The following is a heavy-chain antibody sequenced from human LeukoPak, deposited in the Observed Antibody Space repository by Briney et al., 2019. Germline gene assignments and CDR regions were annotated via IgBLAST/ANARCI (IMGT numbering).Heavy chain of an antibody. V-gene: IGHV3-66*01. CDR2: IYSGGST. D-gene: IGHD1-26*01. CDR3: AREHSGSSFDY. J-gene: IGHJ4*02. Sequence: GGSLRLSCAASGFTFSSNYMSWVRQAPGKGLEWVSVIYSGGSTYYADSVKSTIDISRDNPNNTLYLQRTGLRADDTAVYYCAREHSGSSFDYWGQGTLVTVSS. CDR1: GFTFSSNY.